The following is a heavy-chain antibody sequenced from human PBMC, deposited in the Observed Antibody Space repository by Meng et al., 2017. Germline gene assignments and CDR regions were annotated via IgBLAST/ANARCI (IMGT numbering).Heavy chain of an antibody. D-gene: IGHD6-19*01. Sequence: QVELVEAGGGVVQPGRSLRRSCAASGFPFSSYAMHWVRQAPGKGLEWVAVISYDGSNKYYADSVKGRFTISRDNSKNTLYLQMNSLRAEDTAVYYCARVQQWLAYDYWGQGTLVTVSS. CDR3: ARVQQWLAYDY. V-gene: IGHV3-30*04. J-gene: IGHJ4*02. CDR2: ISYDGSNK. CDR1: GFPFSSYA.